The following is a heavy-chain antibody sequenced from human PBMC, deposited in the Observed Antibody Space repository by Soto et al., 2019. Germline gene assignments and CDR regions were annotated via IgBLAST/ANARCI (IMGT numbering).Heavy chain of an antibody. V-gene: IGHV3-53*01. D-gene: IGHD2-21*02. CDR3: AKEGPLTSVVTLYYFDY. Sequence: PEGSVRQSCAAGRFTVSSNYMCWVRQAPGKGLEWVSIIYSGGSTYYADYVKGRFTISSDNSKNTLYLQINSLRAEDTAVYHCAKEGPLTSVVTLYYFDYWGQGT. J-gene: IGHJ4*02. CDR2: IYSGGST. CDR1: RFTVSSNY.